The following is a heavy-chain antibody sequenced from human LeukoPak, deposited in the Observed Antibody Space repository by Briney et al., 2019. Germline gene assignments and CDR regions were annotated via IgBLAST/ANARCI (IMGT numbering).Heavy chain of an antibody. CDR3: ARDLGPQGGYDY. J-gene: IGHJ4*02. D-gene: IGHD3-22*01. Sequence: ASVKFSCKASGYTLTSYGISWVRQATGQGLEWMGWISAYNGNIKYAQKRPGRVTMTTGTSTSTAYMELRSLRSDDTAVHYCARDLGPQGGYDYWGQGTLVTVSS. CDR1: GYTLTSYG. CDR2: ISAYNGNI. V-gene: IGHV1-18*01.